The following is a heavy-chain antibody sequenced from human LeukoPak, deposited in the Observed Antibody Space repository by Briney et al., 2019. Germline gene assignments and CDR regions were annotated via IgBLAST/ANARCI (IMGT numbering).Heavy chain of an antibody. J-gene: IGHJ3*02. D-gene: IGHD6-13*01. CDR1: GFTFSSYS. CDR3: ARDPGAAGSAFDI. Sequence: PGGSLRLSCAASGFTFSSYSMNWVRQAPGKGLEWVSSISSSSSYIYYADSVKGRFTISRDNAKNSLYLQMNSLRAEDTAVYYCARDPGAAGSAFDIWGQGTMLTVSS. V-gene: IGHV3-21*01. CDR2: ISSSSSYI.